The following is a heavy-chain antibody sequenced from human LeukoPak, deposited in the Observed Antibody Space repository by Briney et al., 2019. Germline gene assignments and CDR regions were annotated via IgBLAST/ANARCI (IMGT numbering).Heavy chain of an antibody. CDR1: GGSISSGSYY. D-gene: IGHD5-12*01. CDR2: IYTSGST. J-gene: IGHJ5*02. V-gene: IGHV4-61*02. CDR3: ARGPGYSGYDPKNWFDP. Sequence: SETLSLTCTVSGGSISSGSYYWSWIRQPAGKGLEWIGRIYTSGSTNYNPSLKSRVTISVDTSKNQFSLKLSSVTAADTAVYYCARGPGYSGYDPKNWFDPWGQGTLVTVSS.